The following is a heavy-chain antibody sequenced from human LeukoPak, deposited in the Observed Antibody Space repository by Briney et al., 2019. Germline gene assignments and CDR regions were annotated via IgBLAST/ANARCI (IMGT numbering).Heavy chain of an antibody. J-gene: IGHJ4*02. CDR2: IYYSGST. Sequence: PSETLSLTCTVSGGSVSSGSYYWSWIRQPPGKGLEWIGYIYYSGSTNYNPSLKSRVTISVDTSKNQFSLKLSSVTAADTAVYYCARGGGGGYSYGQWNYFDYWGQGTLVTVSS. V-gene: IGHV4-61*01. CDR3: ARGGGGGYSYGQWNYFDY. CDR1: GGSVSSGSYY. D-gene: IGHD5-18*01.